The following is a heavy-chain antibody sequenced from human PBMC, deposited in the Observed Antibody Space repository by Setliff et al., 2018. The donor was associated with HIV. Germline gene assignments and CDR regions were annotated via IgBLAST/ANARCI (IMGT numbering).Heavy chain of an antibody. Sequence: KTSETLSLTCNVSGDSIGTGTHYWAWIRQPPGKGLEWIGSLYGHSSTYYTKSLRGRVTISADTSKNQFSLRLSSVTALDTAVYYCSRLYSSGHYFAFDFWGQGALVTVSS. D-gene: IGHD3-10*01. V-gene: IGHV4-39*01. J-gene: IGHJ4*02. CDR2: LYGHSST. CDR1: GDSIGTGTHY. CDR3: SRLYSSGHYFAFDF.